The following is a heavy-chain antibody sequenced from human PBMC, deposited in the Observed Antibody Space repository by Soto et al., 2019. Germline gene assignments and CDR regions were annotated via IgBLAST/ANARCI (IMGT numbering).Heavy chain of an antibody. J-gene: IGHJ4*02. CDR3: AKDSPSYTTSPFYFDS. D-gene: IGHD2-2*02. Sequence: GGSLRLSCAAFGFDFNKYAMTWVRQAPGKGLQWVSSITSNGDSTYYADSVKGRFTTSRDNSKNTLYLQMNSLRADDTAVFYCAKDSPSYTTSPFYFDSWGQGTLVTV. CDR2: ITSNGDST. CDR1: GFDFNKYA. V-gene: IGHV3-23*01.